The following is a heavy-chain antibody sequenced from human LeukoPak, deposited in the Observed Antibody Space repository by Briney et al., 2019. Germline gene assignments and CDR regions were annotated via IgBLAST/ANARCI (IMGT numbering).Heavy chain of an antibody. J-gene: IGHJ4*02. CDR3: ARHRLNPHFVLVPLDY. D-gene: IGHD2-8*02. Sequence: PSETLSLTCTVSGGSISSSSYYWGWIRQPPGKGLEWIGSIYYSGSTYYNPSLKSRVTISVDTSKNQFSLKLSSVTAADTAVYFCARHRLNPHFVLVPLDYWGQGTLVTVSS. CDR1: GGSISSSSYY. V-gene: IGHV4-39*01. CDR2: IYYSGST.